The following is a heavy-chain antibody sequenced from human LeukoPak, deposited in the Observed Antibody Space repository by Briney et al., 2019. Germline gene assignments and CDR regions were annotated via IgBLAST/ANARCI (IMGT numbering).Heavy chain of an antibody. J-gene: IGHJ4*02. CDR2: ISGSGGST. V-gene: IGHV3-23*01. CDR1: GFTFSSYA. D-gene: IGHD5-18*01. CDR3: ARGYSYGYSAPGY. Sequence: GGSLRLSCAASGFTFSSYAMSWVRQAPGKGLEWVSAISGSGGSTYYADSVKGRFTISRDNSKNTLYLQMNSLGAEDTAVYYCARGYSYGYSAPGYWGQGTLVTVSS.